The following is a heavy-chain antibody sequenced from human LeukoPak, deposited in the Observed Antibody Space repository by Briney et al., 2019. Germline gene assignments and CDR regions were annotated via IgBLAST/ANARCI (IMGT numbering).Heavy chain of an antibody. J-gene: IGHJ5*02. CDR2: INPNSGGT. CDR3: ARGSGYSGYDYDWFDP. V-gene: IGHV1-2*02. CDR1: GYTFTGYY. Sequence: ASVKVSCKASGYTFTGYYMHWVRQAPGQGLEWMGWINPNSGGTNYAQKFQGRVTMTRDTSISTAYMELSRLRSDDTAVYYCARGSGYSGYDYDWFDPWGQGTLVTVSS. D-gene: IGHD5-12*01.